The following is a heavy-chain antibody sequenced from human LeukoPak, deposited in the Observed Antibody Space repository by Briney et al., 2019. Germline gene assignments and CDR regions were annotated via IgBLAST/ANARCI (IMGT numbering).Heavy chain of an antibody. CDR2: IDPSGGST. V-gene: IGHV1-46*01. D-gene: IGHD2-15*01. J-gene: IGHJ4*02. CDR1: GYTFTSYG. Sequence: GASVKVSCKASGYTFTSYGISWVRQAPGQGLEWMGVIDPSGGSTNYARKFQGRVTMTSDTSTSTVYMELSSLRSEDTAVYYCARGFCSGGSCYSYDYWGQGTLVTVSS. CDR3: ARGFCSGGSCYSYDY.